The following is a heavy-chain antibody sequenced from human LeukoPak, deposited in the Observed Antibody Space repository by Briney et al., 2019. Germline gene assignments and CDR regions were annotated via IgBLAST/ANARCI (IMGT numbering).Heavy chain of an antibody. CDR1: GGSISSGGYC. J-gene: IGHJ4*02. CDR3: ARVYYDSSGYFSFEY. Sequence: SQTLSLTCTVSGGSISSGGYCWSWIRQHPGKGLEWIGYIYYSGSTYYNPSLNSRLTISAETSKNQFSLKLSSVTVADTAVYYCARVYYDSSGYFSFEYWGQGTLVTVSS. V-gene: IGHV4-31*03. CDR2: IYYSGST. D-gene: IGHD3-22*01.